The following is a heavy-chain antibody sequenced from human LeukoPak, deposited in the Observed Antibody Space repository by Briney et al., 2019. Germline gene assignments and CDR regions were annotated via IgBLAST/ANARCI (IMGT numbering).Heavy chain of an antibody. D-gene: IGHD6-19*01. V-gene: IGHV3-48*03. CDR3: AREERQWLAGQYSHHMDV. CDR2: ISRSGSTI. J-gene: IGHJ6*03. CDR1: GFSFSSYE. Sequence: SGGSLRLFCAASGFSFSSYEMNWVRQAPGKGLEWISYISRSGSTIYYADSVKGRFTISRDNAKNSLDLQMNSLRAEDTAVCYCAREERQWLAGQYSHHMDVWGKGTTVTISS.